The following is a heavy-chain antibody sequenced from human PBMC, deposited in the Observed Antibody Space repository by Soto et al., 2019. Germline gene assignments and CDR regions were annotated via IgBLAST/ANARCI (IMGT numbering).Heavy chain of an antibody. D-gene: IGHD2-15*01. CDR1: GFTFSSYA. Sequence: TGGSLRLSCAASGFTFSSYAMSWVRQAPGKGLEWVSAISGSGGSTYYADSVKGRFTISRDNSKNTLYLQMNSLRAEDTAVYYCAKDRSDIVVVVAATHDYWGQGTLVTVSS. CDR3: AKDRSDIVVVVAATHDY. J-gene: IGHJ4*02. V-gene: IGHV3-23*01. CDR2: ISGSGGST.